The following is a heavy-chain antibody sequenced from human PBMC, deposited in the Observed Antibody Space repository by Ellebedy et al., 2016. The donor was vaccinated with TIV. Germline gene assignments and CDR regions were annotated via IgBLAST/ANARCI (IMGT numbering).Heavy chain of an antibody. CDR2: ISYHGKIK. CDR1: GFSFSDYA. CDR3: ARETTIPNYFDY. Sequence: GGSLRLXXAASGFSFSDYAIHWVRQAPGKGLEWVAVISYHGKIKFYAASVKGRFTISRDNSKNTLYLQMNSLRPEDTAVYYCARETTIPNYFDYWGQGTLVTVSS. D-gene: IGHD4-11*01. J-gene: IGHJ4*02. V-gene: IGHV3-30*04.